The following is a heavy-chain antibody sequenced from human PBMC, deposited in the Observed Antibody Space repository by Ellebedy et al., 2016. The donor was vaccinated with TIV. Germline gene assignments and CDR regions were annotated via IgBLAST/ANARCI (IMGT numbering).Heavy chain of an antibody. Sequence: GGSLRLXCAASGFTFSSYWMSWVRQAPGKGLEWVANIKQDGSEKYYVDSVKGRFTISRDNAKNSLYLQMNSLRADDTAVYYCATDSSGWDNFDYWGQGTLVTVSS. CDR1: GFTFSSYW. J-gene: IGHJ4*02. CDR3: ATDSSGWDNFDY. V-gene: IGHV3-7*02. CDR2: IKQDGSEK. D-gene: IGHD6-19*01.